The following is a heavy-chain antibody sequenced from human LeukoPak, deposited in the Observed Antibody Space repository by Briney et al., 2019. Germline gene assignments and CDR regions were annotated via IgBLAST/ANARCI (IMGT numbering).Heavy chain of an antibody. V-gene: IGHV1-18*01. CDR1: GGTFSSYA. CDR2: ISAYNGNT. D-gene: IGHD6-19*01. Sequence: ASVKVSCKASGGTFSSYAISWVRQAPGQGLEWMGWISAYNGNTNYAQKLQGRVTMTTDTSTSTAYMELRSLRSDDTAVYYCARVPIAVAGTRGYYYYGMDVWGQGTTVTVSS. CDR3: ARVPIAVAGTRGYYYYGMDV. J-gene: IGHJ6*02.